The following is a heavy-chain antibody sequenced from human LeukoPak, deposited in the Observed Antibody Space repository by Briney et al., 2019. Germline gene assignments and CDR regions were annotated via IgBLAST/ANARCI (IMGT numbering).Heavy chain of an antibody. CDR2: IYHSGST. CDR1: GGSISSSNW. D-gene: IGHD6-19*01. CDR3: ASLAVAGTDDAFDI. V-gene: IGHV4-4*02. Sequence: PSETLSLTCAVSGGSISSSNWWRWVRPPPGKGLEWIGEIYHSGSTNYNPSLKSRVTISVDKSKNQFSLKLSSVTAADTAVYYCASLAVAGTDDAFDIWGQGTMVAVSS. J-gene: IGHJ3*02.